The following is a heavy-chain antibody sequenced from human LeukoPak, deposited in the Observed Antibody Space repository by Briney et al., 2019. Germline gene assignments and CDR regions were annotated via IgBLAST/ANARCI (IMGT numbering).Heavy chain of an antibody. CDR2: INSDGSST. CDR1: GFTFSSYW. Sequence: GGSLRLSCAASGFTFSSYWMHWVRQAPGKGLVWVSRINSDGSSTSYADSVKGRFTISRDNSKNTLYLQVNSLRAEDTAVYYCAKGIYSSGWSYFDYWGHGTLVTVSS. V-gene: IGHV3-74*01. CDR3: AKGIYSSGWSYFDY. J-gene: IGHJ4*01. D-gene: IGHD6-19*01.